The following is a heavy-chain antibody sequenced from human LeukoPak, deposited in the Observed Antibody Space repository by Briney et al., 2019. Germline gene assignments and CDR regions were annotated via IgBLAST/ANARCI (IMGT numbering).Heavy chain of an antibody. CDR3: AIKNSSGWRNLDY. V-gene: IGHV4-4*02. Sequence: KASETLSLTCAVSGGSISSSNWWSWVRQPPGKGLEWIGEIYHSASTNYNPSLKSRVTISVDKSKNQFSLKLSSMTAADTAVYYCAIKNSSGWRNLDYWGQGTLVTVSS. D-gene: IGHD6-19*01. CDR2: IYHSAST. J-gene: IGHJ4*02. CDR1: GGSISSSNW.